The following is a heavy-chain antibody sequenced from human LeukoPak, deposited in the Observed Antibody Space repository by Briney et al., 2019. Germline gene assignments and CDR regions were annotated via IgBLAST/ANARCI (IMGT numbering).Heavy chain of an antibody. D-gene: IGHD1-14*01. J-gene: IGHJ4*02. Sequence: SQTLSLTCAISGDSVSSNGVAWNWIRQSPSRGLEWLGRTYYGFKWNNDYALSVKSRITINPDTSKNQFSLQLNSVTPEDTAVYYCTRGRNSAFDYWGQGTLVTVSS. V-gene: IGHV6-1*01. CDR1: GDSVSSNGVA. CDR2: TYYGFKWNN. CDR3: TRGRNSAFDY.